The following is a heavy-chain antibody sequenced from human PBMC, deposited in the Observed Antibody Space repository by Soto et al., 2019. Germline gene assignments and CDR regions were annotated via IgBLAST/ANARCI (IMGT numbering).Heavy chain of an antibody. CDR3: TTTHYDGTYDILGGN. V-gene: IGHV3-72*01. J-gene: IGHJ4*02. CDR1: GFIFSDHF. D-gene: IGHD3-22*01. Sequence: EVQLVESGGGLVQPGGSLRLSCAASGFIFSDHFMDWVRQTPEKGLEWVGRSRDKAKSYATEYAASVRGRLTVSRDASKNAVYLELNNLKTEGTAVYFCTTTHYDGTYDILGGNWGQGTLVTVSS. CDR2: SRDKAKSYAT.